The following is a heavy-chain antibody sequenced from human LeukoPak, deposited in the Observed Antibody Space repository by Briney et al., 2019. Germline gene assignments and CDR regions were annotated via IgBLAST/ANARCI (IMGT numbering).Heavy chain of an antibody. D-gene: IGHD6-19*01. V-gene: IGHV4-30-4*01. CDR2: IYYSGST. Sequence: SETLSLTCTVSGGSVSSGDYYWSWIRQPPGKGLEWIGYIYYSGSTYYNPSLKSRVTISVDTSKNQFSLKLSSVTAADTAVYYCARGVAGIPFDYWGQGTLVTVSS. CDR3: ARGVAGIPFDY. CDR1: GGSVSSGDYY. J-gene: IGHJ4*02.